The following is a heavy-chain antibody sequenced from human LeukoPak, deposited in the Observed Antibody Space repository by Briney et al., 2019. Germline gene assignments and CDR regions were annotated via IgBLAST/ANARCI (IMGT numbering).Heavy chain of an antibody. D-gene: IGHD6-13*01. CDR3: AKVAPGTIAAAGLDY. V-gene: IGHV3-30*02. J-gene: IGHJ4*02. CDR2: IRYDGSDR. Sequence: GGSLRPSCAASGFTFFSYGMHWVRQAPGKGREWVAFIRYDGSDRHYADFVKGRFTISRDNSKNMLFLQMNSLRAEDTAVYYCAKVAPGTIAAAGLDYWGQGTLVSVSS. CDR1: GFTFFSYG.